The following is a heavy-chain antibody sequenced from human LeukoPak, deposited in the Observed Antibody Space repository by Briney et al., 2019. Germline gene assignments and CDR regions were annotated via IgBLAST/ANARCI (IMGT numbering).Heavy chain of an antibody. Sequence: SETLSLTCTVSGGSISSGDYYWSWIRQPPGKGLEWIGYIYYSGSTYYNPTLKSRVTISVDTSNNQFSLKLSSVTAADTAVYYCARDLPALVPVYWGQGTQVTVSS. CDR3: ARDLPALVPVY. D-gene: IGHD5-18*01. J-gene: IGHJ4*02. CDR1: GGSISSGDYY. V-gene: IGHV4-30-4*01. CDR2: IYYSGST.